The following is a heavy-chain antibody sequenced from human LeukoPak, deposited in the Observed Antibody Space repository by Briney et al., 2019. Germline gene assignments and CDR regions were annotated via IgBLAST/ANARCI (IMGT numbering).Heavy chain of an antibody. D-gene: IGHD6-19*01. CDR3: ARASSGWYYFDY. V-gene: IGHV4-61*02. CDR2: IYTSGST. J-gene: IGHJ4*02. Sequence: PSETLSLTCTVSGGSISSGSYYWSWIRQPAGKGLEWIGRIYTSGSTNYNPSLKSRVTISVDTSKNQFPLKLSSVTAADTAVYYCARASSGWYYFDYWGQGTLVTVSS. CDR1: GGSISSGSYY.